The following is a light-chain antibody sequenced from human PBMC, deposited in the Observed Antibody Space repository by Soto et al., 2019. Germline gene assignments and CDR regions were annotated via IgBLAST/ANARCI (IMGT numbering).Light chain of an antibody. J-gene: IGLJ1*01. Sequence: QPASVSGSPGQSITISCTGTSSDVGGYNYVSWYQQHPGKAPKLMIYEVSNRPSGVSNRFSGSKSRNTASLTISGLQAEDEADYYCSSYTSSSIDYVFGTGTKLTVL. V-gene: IGLV2-14*01. CDR2: EVS. CDR1: SSDVGGYNY. CDR3: SSYTSSSIDYV.